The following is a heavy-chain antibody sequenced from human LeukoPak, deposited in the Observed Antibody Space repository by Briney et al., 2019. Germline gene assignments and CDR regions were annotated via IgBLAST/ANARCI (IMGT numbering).Heavy chain of an antibody. Sequence: ASVKVSCKASGYTFTSYGISWVRQAPGQGLEWMGWISAYNGNTNYAQKLQGRVTMTTDTSTSTAYMELRSLRSDDTAVYYCARSDLGYDFWSGYVNWFDPWGQGTLVTVSS. CDR1: GYTFTSYG. D-gene: IGHD3-3*01. CDR2: ISAYNGNT. J-gene: IGHJ5*02. CDR3: ARSDLGYDFWSGYVNWFDP. V-gene: IGHV1-18*01.